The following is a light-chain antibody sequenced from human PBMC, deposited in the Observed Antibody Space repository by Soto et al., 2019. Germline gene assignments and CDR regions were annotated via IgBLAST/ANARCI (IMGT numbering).Light chain of an antibody. CDR2: AAS. Sequence: DIQLTQSTSFLSASVGDRVTITCRASQGISSYLAWYQQKPGKAPKLLIYAASTLQSGVPSRVNGSGSGTEFTLTISRLQPEDFSTYYCQQLNSYPITFGQGTRLEIK. V-gene: IGKV1-9*01. CDR1: QGISSY. J-gene: IGKJ5*01. CDR3: QQLNSYPIT.